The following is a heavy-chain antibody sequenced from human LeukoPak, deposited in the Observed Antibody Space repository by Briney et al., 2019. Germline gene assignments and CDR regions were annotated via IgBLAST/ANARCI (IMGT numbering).Heavy chain of an antibody. Sequence: GGSLRLSCAASGFTFSRYWMSWVRQAPGKGLEWVANIKQDGSEKYYVDSVKGRFTISRDNAKNSLYLQMNSLRAEDTAVYYCARVPYYYDSSGYYAPFDHWGQGTLVTVSS. CDR3: ARVPYYYDSSGYYAPFDH. V-gene: IGHV3-7*01. J-gene: IGHJ4*02. CDR1: GFTFSRYW. D-gene: IGHD3-22*01. CDR2: IKQDGSEK.